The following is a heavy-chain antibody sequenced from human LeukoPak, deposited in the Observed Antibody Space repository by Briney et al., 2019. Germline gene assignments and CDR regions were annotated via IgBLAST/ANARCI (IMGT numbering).Heavy chain of an antibody. D-gene: IGHD2-2*01. CDR1: GGSFSGYY. CDR2: INHSGST. CDR3: ARAQYQLLKD. J-gene: IGHJ4*02. Sequence: PSETLSLTCAVYGGSFSGYYWSWIRQPPGKGLEWIGEINHSGSTNYNPSLKSRVTISVDTSKNQFSLKLSSVTAADTAVYYCARAQYQLLKDWGQGTLVTVSS. V-gene: IGHV4-34*01.